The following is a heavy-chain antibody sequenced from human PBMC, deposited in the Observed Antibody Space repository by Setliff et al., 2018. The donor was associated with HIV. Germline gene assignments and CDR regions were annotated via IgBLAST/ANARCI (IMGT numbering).Heavy chain of an antibody. Sequence: SETLSLTCAVYGGSFSGYYWSWIRQPPGKGLEWIGEISPSGSTNYNPSLKSRVTISVDTSENQFSLKLSSVTAADTAVYYCARDRRSIFGVDTKNWFDPWGQGTLVTVSS. CDR1: GGSFSGYY. CDR3: ARDRRSIFGVDTKNWFDP. D-gene: IGHD3-3*01. CDR2: ISPSGST. V-gene: IGHV4-34*01. J-gene: IGHJ5*02.